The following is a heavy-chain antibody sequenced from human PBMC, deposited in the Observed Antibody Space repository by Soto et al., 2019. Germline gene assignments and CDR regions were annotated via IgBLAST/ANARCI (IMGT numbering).Heavy chain of an antibody. CDR1: GGTFSSYA. J-gene: IGHJ4*02. D-gene: IGHD2-2*01. V-gene: IGHV1-69*13. CDR3: ARSPPRFFCSSTSCPFDY. CDR2: IIPIFGTA. Sequence: SVKVSCKASGGTFSSYAISWVRQAPGQGLEWMGGIIPIFGTANYAQKFQGRVTITADESTSTAYMELSSLRSEDTAVYYCARSPPRFFCSSTSCPFDYWGQGTLVTVSS.